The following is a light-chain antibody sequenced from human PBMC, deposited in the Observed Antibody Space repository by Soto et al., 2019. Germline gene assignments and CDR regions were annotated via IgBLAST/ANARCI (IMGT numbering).Light chain of an antibody. Sequence: QSSLTQPASVSGSPGQSITISCTGTSSDVGGYNYVSWYQQHPGKAPKLMIYDVNNRASGVSHRFSGSKSGNTASLTISGLQADDEADFYCRSYTTSSTLVFGTGTKLTVL. J-gene: IGLJ1*01. CDR1: SSDVGGYNY. CDR2: DVN. V-gene: IGLV2-14*01. CDR3: RSYTTSSTLV.